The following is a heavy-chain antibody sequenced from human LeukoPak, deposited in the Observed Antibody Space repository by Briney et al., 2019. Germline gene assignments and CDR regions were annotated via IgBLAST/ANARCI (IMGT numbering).Heavy chain of an antibody. CDR2: LYYSGST. D-gene: IGHD1-26*01. CDR3: ARDLGWELHGRAFDI. J-gene: IGHJ3*02. Sequence: PSETLSLTCSVSGASFTSHYWGWIRQPPGKGPEWIGHLYYSGSTTYNPSLESRVTMSVDTSRKQISLKLNSVTAADTAVYYCARDLGWELHGRAFDIWGQGTMVTVSS. V-gene: IGHV4-59*11. CDR1: GASFTSHY.